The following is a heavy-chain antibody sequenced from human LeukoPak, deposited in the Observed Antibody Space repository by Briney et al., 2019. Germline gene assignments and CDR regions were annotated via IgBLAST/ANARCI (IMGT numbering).Heavy chain of an antibody. D-gene: IGHD2/OR15-2a*01. CDR3: VRGLSPVVQYYFDH. V-gene: IGHV3-33*01. CDR1: GFTFSDYG. CDR2: IWYDGSNI. J-gene: IGHJ4*02. Sequence: GGSLRLSCAASGFTFSDYGMHWVRQAPGKGLEWVAVIWYDGSNIYYADSVKGRFTISRDNSRNTLYLQMNSLRAEDTAVYYCVRGLSPVVQYYFDHWGPGTLVTVSS.